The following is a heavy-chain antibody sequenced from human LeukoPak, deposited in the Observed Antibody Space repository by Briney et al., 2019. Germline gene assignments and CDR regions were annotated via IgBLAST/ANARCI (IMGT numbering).Heavy chain of an antibody. D-gene: IGHD2-2*01. CDR1: GFTFISDS. V-gene: IGHV3-21*01. J-gene: IGHJ6*02. Sequence: SGGSLRLSCAASGFTFISDSRNWGRQAPGKGLEWVSSISSSSSYIYYADSVKGRFTISRDNAKNSLYLQTHSLRAEDTAVYYCAREGYCSSTSCYSLSDGMAVWGQGTTVTVSS. CDR3: AREGYCSSTSCYSLSDGMAV. CDR2: ISSSSSYI.